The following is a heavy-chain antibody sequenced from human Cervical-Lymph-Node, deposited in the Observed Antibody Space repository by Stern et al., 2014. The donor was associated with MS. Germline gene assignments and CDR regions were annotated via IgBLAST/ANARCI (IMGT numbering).Heavy chain of an antibody. CDR3: ARASRTYNDILTGYAGFDD. Sequence: EVQLVESGGGLVRPGGSLRLSCAASGFTFSSFWMSWVRQAPGKGLEWVANIKQDGSEKYYVNAVKGRFTISRDNAKNSLYLQINSLRAEDAAVYYCARASRTYNDILTGYAGFDDWGQGTLVTVSS. CDR2: IKQDGSEK. J-gene: IGHJ4*02. D-gene: IGHD3-9*01. V-gene: IGHV3-7*01. CDR1: GFTFSSFW.